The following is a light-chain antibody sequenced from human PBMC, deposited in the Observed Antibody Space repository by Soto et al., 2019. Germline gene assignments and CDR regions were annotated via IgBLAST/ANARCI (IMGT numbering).Light chain of an antibody. J-gene: IGKJ4*01. CDR1: QGINNM. Sequence: DIQMTQSPSSVSASVGDRVTITCRASQGINNMLAWYQQKPGKAPRLLISAAFTLQSGVPSGFSGSASGRDFTLTISSLQPEDSATYYCQQANRFPLTFGGGTRVEIK. V-gene: IGKV1-12*01. CDR2: AAF. CDR3: QQANRFPLT.